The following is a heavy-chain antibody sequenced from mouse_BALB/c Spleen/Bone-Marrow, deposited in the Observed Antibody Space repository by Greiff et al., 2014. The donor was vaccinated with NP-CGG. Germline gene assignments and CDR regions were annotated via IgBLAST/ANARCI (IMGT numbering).Heavy chain of an antibody. J-gene: IGHJ1*01. D-gene: IGHD2-1*01. CDR2: IRNKANGYTT. Sequence: DVHLVESGGGLVQPGGSLRLSCATSGFTFTDYYMSWVRQPPGKALEWLGLIRNKANGYTTEYSASVKGRFTISRDNSQSILYLQMNTLRAEDSATYYCARDKNYGSYWYFDVRGAGTTVTVSS. CDR1: GFTFTDYY. V-gene: IGHV7-3*02. CDR3: ARDKNYGSYWYFDV.